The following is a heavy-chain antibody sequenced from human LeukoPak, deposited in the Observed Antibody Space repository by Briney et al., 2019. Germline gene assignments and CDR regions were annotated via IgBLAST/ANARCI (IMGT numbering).Heavy chain of an antibody. CDR3: ARGGYCSGGSCYSLDY. CDR2: INPSGGST. J-gene: IGHJ4*02. CDR1: GYTFTSYY. V-gene: IGHV1-46*01. D-gene: IGHD2-15*01. Sequence: EGSVKVSCKASGYTFTSYYMHWVRQAPGQGLEWMGIINPSGGSTSYAQKFQGRVTMTRDTSTSTVYMELSSLRSEDTAVYYWARGGYCSGGSCYSLDYWGQGTLVTVSS.